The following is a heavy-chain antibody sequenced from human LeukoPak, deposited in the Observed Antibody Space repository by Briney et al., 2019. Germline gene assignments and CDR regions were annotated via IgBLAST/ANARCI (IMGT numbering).Heavy chain of an antibody. V-gene: IGHV3-20*01. CDR2: INWNGGST. CDR1: GFTFDDDC. CDR3: ARDLGSTSCWFDP. Sequence: GGSLRLSCAASGFTFDDDCMSWVRQAPGKGLEWVSCINWNGGSTGYADSEKGRFQISRDNAKKSLYLQMNSLRAEDTHLCHCARDLGSTSCWFDPWGQGTLVTVSS. J-gene: IGHJ5*02. D-gene: IGHD2-2*01.